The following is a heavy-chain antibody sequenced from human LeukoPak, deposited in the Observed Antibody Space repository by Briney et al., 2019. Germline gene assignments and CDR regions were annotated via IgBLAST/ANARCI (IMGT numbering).Heavy chain of an antibody. CDR2: IIPIFGIA. CDR3: ARPSFGNYGMDV. Sequence: SVKVSCKASGGPFSSYAISWVRQAPGQGLEWMGRIIPIFGIANYAQKFQGRVTITADKSTSTAYMELSSLRSEDTAVYYCARPSFGNYGMDVWGQGTTVTVSS. V-gene: IGHV1-69*04. D-gene: IGHD3-10*01. J-gene: IGHJ6*02. CDR1: GGPFSSYA.